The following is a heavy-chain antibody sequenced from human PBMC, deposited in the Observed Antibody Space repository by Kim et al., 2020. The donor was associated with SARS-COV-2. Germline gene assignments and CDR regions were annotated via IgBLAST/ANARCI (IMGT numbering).Heavy chain of an antibody. J-gene: IGHJ3*01. V-gene: IGHV4-39*01. D-gene: IGHD2-15*01. Sequence: YYNLSLKNRLTISVDTSKKQFSRKVTSVTAADTAMYYCARQVVSAWFNFDLWGQGTMVTVSS. CDR3: ARQVVSAWFNFDL.